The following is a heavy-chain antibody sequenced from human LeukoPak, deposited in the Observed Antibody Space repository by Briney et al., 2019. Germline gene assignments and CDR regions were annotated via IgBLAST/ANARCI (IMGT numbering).Heavy chain of an antibody. J-gene: IGHJ3*02. CDR1: DDSFSSHY. Sequence: ASETLSLTCAVSDDSFSSHYWTWIRQPPGKGLEWIGYISYIGSTNYNPSLKSRVTISIDTSKNQFSLKLTSVTAADTAVYYCARDLVTVTKGFDIWGQGTMVSVSS. CDR2: ISYIGST. CDR3: ARDLVTVTKGFDI. D-gene: IGHD4-17*01. V-gene: IGHV4-59*11.